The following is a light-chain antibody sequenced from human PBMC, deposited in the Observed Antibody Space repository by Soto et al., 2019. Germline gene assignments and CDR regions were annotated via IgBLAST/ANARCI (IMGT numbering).Light chain of an antibody. CDR2: EVS. CDR1: SRDVGGYDY. CDR3: SSYTSSSLYYV. Sequence: QSALNQPASVSGSLGQSITISCTGTSRDVGGYDYVSWFQHHPGKVPRVMIYEVSNRPSGVSNRFSGSKSGNTASLTISGLQAEDEADYYCSSYTSSSLYYVFGTGTKLTVL. V-gene: IGLV2-14*01. J-gene: IGLJ1*01.